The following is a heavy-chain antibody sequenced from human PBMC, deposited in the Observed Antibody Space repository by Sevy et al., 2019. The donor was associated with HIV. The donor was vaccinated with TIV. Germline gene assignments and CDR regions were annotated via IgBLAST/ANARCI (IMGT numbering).Heavy chain of an antibody. CDR1: GGSISSGGYS. CDR2: IYHSGST. CDR3: ARGELDSSSSPFSYYFDY. D-gene: IGHD6-6*01. V-gene: IGHV4-30-2*01. Sequence: SETLSLTCAVSGGSISSGGYSWSWIRPPPGKGLEWIGYIYHSGSTYYNPSLKSRVTISVDRSKNQFSLKLSSVTAADTAVYYCARGELDSSSSPFSYYFDYWGQGTLVTVSS. J-gene: IGHJ4*02.